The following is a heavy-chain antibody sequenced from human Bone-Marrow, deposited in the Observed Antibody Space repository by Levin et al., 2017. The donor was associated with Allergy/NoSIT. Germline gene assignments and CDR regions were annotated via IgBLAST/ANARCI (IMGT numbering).Heavy chain of an antibody. V-gene: IGHV3-30-3*01. Sequence: GGSLRLSCAASGFTFSSYAMHWVRQAPGKGLEWVAVISYDGSNKYYADSVKGRFTISRDNSKNTLYLQMNSLRAEDTAVYYCARESSDSLYCSGGSCYEWSFDYWGQGTLVTVSS. D-gene: IGHD2-15*01. J-gene: IGHJ4*02. CDR1: GFTFSSYA. CDR3: ARESSDSLYCSGGSCYEWSFDY. CDR2: ISYDGSNK.